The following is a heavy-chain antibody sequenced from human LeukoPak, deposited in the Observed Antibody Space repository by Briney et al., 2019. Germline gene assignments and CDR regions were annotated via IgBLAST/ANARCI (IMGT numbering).Heavy chain of an antibody. CDR1: GFTFSSYG. CDR2: IRYDGSNK. D-gene: IGHD3-9*01. Sequence: PGGSLRLSCAASGFTFSSYGMHWVRQAPGKGLEWVAFIRYDGSNKYYADSVKGRFTISRDNSKNTLYLQMNSLRAEDTAVYYCANWVTGYYPLEYYYYGMDVWGQGTTVTVSS. CDR3: ANWVTGYYPLEYYYYGMDV. J-gene: IGHJ6*02. V-gene: IGHV3-30*02.